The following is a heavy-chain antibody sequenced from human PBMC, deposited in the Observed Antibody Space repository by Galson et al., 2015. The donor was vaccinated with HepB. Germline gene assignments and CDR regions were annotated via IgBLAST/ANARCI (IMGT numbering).Heavy chain of an antibody. D-gene: IGHD1-14*01. J-gene: IGHJ6*03. CDR2: IWYDGSNK. Sequence: SLRLSCAASGFTFSSYGMHWVRQAPGKGLEWVAVIWYDGSNKYYADSVKGRFTISRDNSKNTLYLQMNSLRAEDTAVYYCARTTRGSYYMDVWGKGTTVTVSS. CDR1: GFTFSSYG. CDR3: ARTTRGSYYMDV. V-gene: IGHV3-33*01.